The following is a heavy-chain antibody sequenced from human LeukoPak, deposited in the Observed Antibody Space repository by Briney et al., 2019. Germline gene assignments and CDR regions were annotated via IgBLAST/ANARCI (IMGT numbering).Heavy chain of an antibody. J-gene: IGHJ4*02. CDR2: ISSSGSII. CDR3: ARGSTLTIFAVLIASGDPDY. Sequence: TGGSLRLSCAASGFTFSGYAMSWIRQAPGKGLEWVSYISSSGSIIYYADSVKGRFTISRDNAKNSLFLQMNSLRAEDTAVYYCARGSTLTIFAVLIASGDPDYWGQGTLVTVSS. CDR1: GFTFSGYA. V-gene: IGHV3-11*04. D-gene: IGHD3-3*01.